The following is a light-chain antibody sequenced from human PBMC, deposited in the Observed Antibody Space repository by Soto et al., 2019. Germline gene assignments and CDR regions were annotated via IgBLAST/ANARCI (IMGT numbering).Light chain of an antibody. V-gene: IGKV1-33*01. CDR2: DAS. CDR1: QGISNY. Sequence: DIQMTQSPSSLSASVGDRVTITCQASQGISNYLNWYQQKPGKAPKLLIYDASNLETGVPSRFSGSGSGTDFTITISSLQPEDIATYYCQQYDNLPRTFGQGTRLEIK. CDR3: QQYDNLPRT. J-gene: IGKJ5*01.